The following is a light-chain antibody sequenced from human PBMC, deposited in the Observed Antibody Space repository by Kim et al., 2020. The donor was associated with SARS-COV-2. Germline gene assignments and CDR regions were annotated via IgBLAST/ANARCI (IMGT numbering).Light chain of an antibody. CDR2: RNN. CDR3: SAWDSSLNAWV. CDR1: NNNVGNQG. V-gene: IGLV10-54*04. J-gene: IGLJ3*02. Sequence: ATLTCTGNNNNVGNQGAAWLQQHQGHPPKLLTYRNNNRPSGISERFSASRSGDTASLTITGLQPEDETDYYCSAWDSSLNAWVFGGGTQLTVL.